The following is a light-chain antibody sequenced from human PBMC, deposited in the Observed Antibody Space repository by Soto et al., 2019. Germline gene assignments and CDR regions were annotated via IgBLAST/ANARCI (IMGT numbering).Light chain of an antibody. CDR3: QVWDSSSDHYV. V-gene: IGLV3-21*02. Sequence: SYELTQPPSVSVAPGQTARIACGGNNIGSQSVHWYQQRPGQAPVLVVSDDSDRPSGIPERFSGSNSGNTATLTISRVEAGDEADYFCQVWDSSSDHYVFGTGTKVTVL. CDR1: NIGSQS. J-gene: IGLJ1*01. CDR2: DDS.